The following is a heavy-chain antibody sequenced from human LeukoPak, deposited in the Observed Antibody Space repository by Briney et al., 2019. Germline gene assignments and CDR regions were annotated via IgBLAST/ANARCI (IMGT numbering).Heavy chain of an antibody. D-gene: IGHD4-23*01. Sequence: GGSLRLSCAASGFTFSSYAMSWVRQAPRKGLEWVSTSSDTTYYTDSVKGRFTISRGTSKNTLYLQMNSLGAADTAVYYCARSRGPGNHYFDYWGQGALVTVSS. CDR1: GFTFSSYA. CDR2: SSDTT. CDR3: ARSRGPGNHYFDY. V-gene: IGHV3-23*01. J-gene: IGHJ4*02.